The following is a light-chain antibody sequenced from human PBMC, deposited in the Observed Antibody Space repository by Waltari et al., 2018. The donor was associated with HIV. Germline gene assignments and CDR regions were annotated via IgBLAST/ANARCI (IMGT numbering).Light chain of an antibody. CDR1: QSVSSN. CDR2: GAS. V-gene: IGKV3-15*01. Sequence: EIVMTQSPATLSVSPRERATLSCRASQSVSSNLAWYQQKPGQAPRLPVFGASTRATGIPARFSGSGSGTEFTLTISSLQSEDFAVYYCQQYNNWPPEITFGPGTKVDIK. CDR3: QQYNNWPPEIT. J-gene: IGKJ3*01.